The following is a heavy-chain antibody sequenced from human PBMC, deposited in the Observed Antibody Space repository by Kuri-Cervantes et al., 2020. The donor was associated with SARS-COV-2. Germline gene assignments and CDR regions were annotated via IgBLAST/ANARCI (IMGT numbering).Heavy chain of an antibody. CDR2: ISSSSSTI. CDR1: GGSISSSS. CDR3: ARDFGGPAAGYYFDY. Sequence: GESLKISCAVSGGSISSSSCYWGWIRQPPGKGLEWVSYISSSSSTIYYADSVKGRFTISRDNSKNTLYLQMNSLRAEDTAVYYCARDFGGPAAGYYFDYWGQGTLVTVSS. V-gene: IGHV3-48*01. J-gene: IGHJ4*02. D-gene: IGHD6-13*01.